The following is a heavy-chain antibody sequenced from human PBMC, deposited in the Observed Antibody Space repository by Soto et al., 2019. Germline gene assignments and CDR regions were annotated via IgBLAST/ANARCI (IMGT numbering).Heavy chain of an antibody. CDR2: ISAYNGNT. Sequence: QVQLVQSGPEVKKPGASVLLSCKASGYTFTTYGVRWVRQAPGLGLEWMGWISAYNGNTNYAQKFHGRVTMTTDASANTAYLDLRSLGSDDTAVYYCARQEGHKEPMIGEFDFWGQGTLVTVSS. J-gene: IGHJ4*02. V-gene: IGHV1-18*01. CDR1: GYTFTTYG. CDR3: ARQEGHKEPMIGEFDF. D-gene: IGHD3-10*02.